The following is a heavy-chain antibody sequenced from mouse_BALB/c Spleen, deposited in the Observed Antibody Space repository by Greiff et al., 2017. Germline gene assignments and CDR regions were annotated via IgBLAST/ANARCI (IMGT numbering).Heavy chain of an antibody. CDR3: ARGYGNSFFDY. CDR1: GFTFSSYA. J-gene: IGHJ2*01. CDR2: ISSGGST. V-gene: IGHV5-6-5*01. Sequence: DVMLVESGGGLVKPGGSLKLSCAASGFTFSSYATSWVRQTPEKRLEWVASISSGGSTYYPDSVKGRFTISRDNARNILYLQMSSLTSEDTAMYYCARGYGNSFFDYWGQGTTLTVSS. D-gene: IGHD2-1*01.